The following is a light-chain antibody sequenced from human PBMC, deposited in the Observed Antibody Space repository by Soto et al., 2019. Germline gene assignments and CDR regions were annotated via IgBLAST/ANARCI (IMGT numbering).Light chain of an antibody. CDR1: ESLAHSDGNTY. CDR3: MQATQFPWT. V-gene: IGKV2-24*01. CDR2: KIS. Sequence: EIVMTQTPLSSGVTLGQPASIYCRSSESLAHSDGNTYLSWLHQRPGQPPRLLIYKISNRFSGVQGRFNGSGAGTDFTLKVSRVDPEDVGTYYCMQATQFPWTFGQGAKVDIK. J-gene: IGKJ1*01.